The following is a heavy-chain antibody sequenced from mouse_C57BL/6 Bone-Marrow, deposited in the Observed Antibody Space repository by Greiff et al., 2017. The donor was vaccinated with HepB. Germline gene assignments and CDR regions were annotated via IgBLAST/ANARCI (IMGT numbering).Heavy chain of an antibody. J-gene: IGHJ3*01. CDR2: IHPNSGST. V-gene: IGHV1-64*01. Sequence: QVQLQQPGAELVKPGASVKLSCKASGYTFTSYWMHWVKQRPGQGLEWIGIIHPNSGSTNYNEKFKSKATLTVDKSSSTAYMQLSSLTSEDSAVYYCARRYYDYDENWFAYWGQGTLVTVSA. CDR3: ARRYYDYDENWFAY. D-gene: IGHD2-4*01. CDR1: GYTFTSYW.